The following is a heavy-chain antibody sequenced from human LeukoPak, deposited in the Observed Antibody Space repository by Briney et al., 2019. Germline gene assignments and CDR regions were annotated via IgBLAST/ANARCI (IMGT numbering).Heavy chain of an antibody. CDR3: ARSKGHDAFDI. CDR2: INPNSGST. CDR1: GYTFTGDY. J-gene: IGHJ3*02. Sequence: ASLKVSCKPSGYTFTGDYMHWVRQAPGEGVEWMGWINPNSGSTNYAQKFQGRVTMTRDTSISTAYMELSRLRSDDTAVYYCARSKGHDAFDIWGQGTVVTVSS. D-gene: IGHD5/OR15-5a*01. V-gene: IGHV1-2*02.